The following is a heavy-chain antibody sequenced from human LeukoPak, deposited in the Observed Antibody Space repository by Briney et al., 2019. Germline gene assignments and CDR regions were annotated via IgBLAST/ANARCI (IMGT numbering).Heavy chain of an antibody. V-gene: IGHV4-39*01. CDR2: IYYSGST. CDR3: ARHVAHGGYSRGADY. CDR1: GGSISSSSYY. Sequence: SETLSLTCTVSGGSISSSSYYWGWIRQPPKQGLEWIGTIYYSGSTYYNPSFKSRVTISVDTSKNQFSLKLSSVTAADTAVYYCARHVAHGGYSRGADYWGQGTLVTVSS. J-gene: IGHJ4*02. D-gene: IGHD5-18*01.